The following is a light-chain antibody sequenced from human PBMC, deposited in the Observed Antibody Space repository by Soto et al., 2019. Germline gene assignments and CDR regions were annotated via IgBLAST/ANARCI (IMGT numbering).Light chain of an antibody. CDR2: GAS. CDR1: QRLVGN. J-gene: IGKJ1*01. V-gene: IGKV3-20*01. CDR3: LQYGSSGT. Sequence: KQSAATLSVSQRERATLSCRASQRLVGNLAWFQHKPGQAPRLLLYGASNRATGIPDRFSGSGSGTDFTLTISRLEPEDFAVYNCLQYGSSGTFGQGAKV.